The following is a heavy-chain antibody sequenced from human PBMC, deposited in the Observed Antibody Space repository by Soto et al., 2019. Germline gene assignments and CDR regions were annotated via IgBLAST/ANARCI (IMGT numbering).Heavy chain of an antibody. CDR2: ISDGGERT. D-gene: IGHD3-3*01. J-gene: IGHJ6*02. CDR1: GFTFSDYV. CDR3: ARDRSTDFGLDV. V-gene: IGHV3-23*01. Sequence: EVQLLESGGDLVQPGGSLRLSCVASGFTFSDYVMSWVRQVPGKGLEWVSSISDGGERTDYRDSVRGRFTISRDNARFTRHLQMNSLRVDDTAIYFCARDRSTDFGLDVGGQGTTVTVSS.